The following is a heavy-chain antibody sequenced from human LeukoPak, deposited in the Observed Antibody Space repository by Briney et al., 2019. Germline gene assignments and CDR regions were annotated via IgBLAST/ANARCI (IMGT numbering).Heavy chain of an antibody. J-gene: IGHJ4*02. Sequence: GGSLRLSCAASGFTFSTYSMNWVRQAPGKGLEWLSYISTDSNTIYYADSVKGRFTVSRDNARNSLYLQMNSLRAEDTAVYYCATPSRGIQLWRAFDYWGQRTLVTVSS. CDR3: ATPSRGIQLWRAFDY. CDR1: GFTFSTYS. V-gene: IGHV3-48*01. CDR2: ISTDSNTI. D-gene: IGHD5-18*01.